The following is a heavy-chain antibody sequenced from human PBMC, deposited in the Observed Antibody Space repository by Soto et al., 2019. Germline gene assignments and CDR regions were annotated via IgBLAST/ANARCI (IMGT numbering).Heavy chain of an antibody. D-gene: IGHD6-13*01. CDR3: AKDRDSSSWFNWFDP. Sequence: QVQLVESGGGVVQPGRSLRLSCVASGFTFSSYGMHWVRQAPGKGLEWVAVISYDGSNKYYADSVKGRFTISRDNSKNTLYLQMNSLRAEDTAVYYCAKDRDSSSWFNWFDPWGQGTLVTVSS. V-gene: IGHV3-30*18. CDR1: GFTFSSYG. J-gene: IGHJ5*02. CDR2: ISYDGSNK.